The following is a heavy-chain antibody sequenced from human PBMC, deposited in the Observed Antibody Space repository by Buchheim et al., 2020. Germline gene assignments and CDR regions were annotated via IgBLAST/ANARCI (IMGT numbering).Heavy chain of an antibody. D-gene: IGHD5-24*01. CDR3: ARSRDGYNHLGFDY. V-gene: IGHV4-59*01. CDR1: GGSISTYY. CDR2: IYYSGST. Sequence: QVQLQESGPGLMKPSETLSLTCTVSGGSISTYYWSWIRQPPGKGLEWVGYIYYSGSTNYNPSPKSRAIISVDTSKDQFSLRLGSVTAADTAVYYCARSRDGYNHLGFDYWGQGT. J-gene: IGHJ4*02.